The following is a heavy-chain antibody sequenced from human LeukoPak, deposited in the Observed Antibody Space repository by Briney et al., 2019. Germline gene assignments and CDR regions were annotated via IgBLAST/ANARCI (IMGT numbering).Heavy chain of an antibody. CDR2: INPNAAGT. CDR3: ATSAGDYRAGHYYYMGV. D-gene: IGHD4-11*01. V-gene: IGHV1-2*02. J-gene: IGHJ6*03. Sequence: ASVKVSCKASGYTFTGYYFHWVRQAPGQGLEWMGWINPNAAGTNYAQKFLGGVTLTWDTSISTAYMELNRLTSDDTAVYYCATSAGDYRAGHYYYMGVWGKGTSVTVSS. CDR1: GYTFTGYY.